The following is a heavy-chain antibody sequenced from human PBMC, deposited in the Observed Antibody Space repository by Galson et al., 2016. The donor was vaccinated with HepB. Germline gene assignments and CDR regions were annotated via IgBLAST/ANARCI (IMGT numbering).Heavy chain of an antibody. V-gene: IGHV3-7*01. D-gene: IGHD2-2*01. CDR3: ARTIVAVPGANDYFDY. CDR2: LNKDGSEK. CDR1: GFMFSSYW. J-gene: IGHJ4*02. Sequence: LRLSCAASGFMFSSYWMCWVRQAPGKGLEWVANLNKDGSEKYYMDSVKGRFTISRDNAKNALYLQMNSLRAEDTAVYYCARTIVAVPGANDYFDYWGQGTLVTVSS.